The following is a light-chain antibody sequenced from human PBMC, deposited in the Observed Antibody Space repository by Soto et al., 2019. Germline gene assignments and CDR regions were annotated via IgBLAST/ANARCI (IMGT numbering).Light chain of an antibody. Sequence: QSVLTQPASVSGSPGQSITISCTGSSSDVGAYTSVSWYQQHPGKAPKLMIYEVSNRPSGVSRRFSGSKSGNTASLTISGLQAEDEADYYCSSYTSSSLGVFGTGTKVTVL. CDR1: SSDVGAYTS. J-gene: IGLJ1*01. V-gene: IGLV2-14*01. CDR2: EVS. CDR3: SSYTSSSLGV.